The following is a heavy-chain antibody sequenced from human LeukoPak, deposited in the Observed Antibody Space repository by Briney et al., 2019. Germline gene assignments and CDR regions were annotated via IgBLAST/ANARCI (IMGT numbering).Heavy chain of an antibody. CDR1: GFTFSSYA. D-gene: IGHD1-7*01. CDR2: ISGSGGST. V-gene: IGHV3-23*01. Sequence: GGSLRLSCAASGFTFSSYAMSWVRQAPGKGLEWVSAISGSGGSTYYADSVKGRFTISRDNSKNTLYLQMNSLRAEDTAVYYCAKGIAITGTFPPFDYWGQGTLVTVSS. J-gene: IGHJ4*02. CDR3: AKGIAITGTFPPFDY.